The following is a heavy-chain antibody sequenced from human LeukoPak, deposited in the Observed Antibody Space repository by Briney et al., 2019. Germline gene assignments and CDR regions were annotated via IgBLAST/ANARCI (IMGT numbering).Heavy chain of an antibody. J-gene: IGHJ4*02. D-gene: IGHD6-19*01. CDR1: GFTFSSYS. Sequence: GGSLRLSCAASGFTFSSYSMNWVRQAPGKGVEWVSSISSSSSYIYYADSVKGRFTISRDSAKSSLYLQMSGLRAEDTAVYYCARGEYSSGWLIDYWGQGTLVTVSS. CDR2: ISSSSSYI. CDR3: ARGEYSSGWLIDY. V-gene: IGHV3-21*01.